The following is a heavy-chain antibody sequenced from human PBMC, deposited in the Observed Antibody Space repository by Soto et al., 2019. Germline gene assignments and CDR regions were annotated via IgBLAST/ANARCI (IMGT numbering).Heavy chain of an antibody. D-gene: IGHD6-13*01. J-gene: IGHJ6*03. V-gene: IGHV3-9*01. CDR1: GFTFDDYA. Sequence: PGGSLRLSCAASGFTFDDYAMHWVRQAPGKGLEWVSGISWNSGSIGYADSVKGRFTISRDNAKNSLYLQMNSLRAEDTALYYFAKVNGSSWTYYYYMDVWGKGTTVTVSS. CDR2: ISWNSGSI. CDR3: AKVNGSSWTYYYYMDV.